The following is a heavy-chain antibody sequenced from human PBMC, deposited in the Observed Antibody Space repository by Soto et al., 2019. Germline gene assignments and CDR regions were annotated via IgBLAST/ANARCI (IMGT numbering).Heavy chain of an antibody. CDR1: GGSISSSSYY. V-gene: IGHV4-39*01. CDR3: ARGAGGSPIRGDWFDP. J-gene: IGHJ5*02. D-gene: IGHD2-15*01. Sequence: SETLSLTCTVSGGSISSSSYYWGWIRQPPGKGLEWIGSIYYSGSTYYNPSLKSRVPISVDTSKNQFSLKLSSVTAADTAVYYCARGAGGSPIRGDWFDPWGQGTLVTVSS. CDR2: IYYSGST.